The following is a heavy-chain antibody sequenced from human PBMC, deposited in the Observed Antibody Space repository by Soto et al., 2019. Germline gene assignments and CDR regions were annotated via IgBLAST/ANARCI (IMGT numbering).Heavy chain of an antibody. Sequence: QVQLVQSGSEVKKPGSSVRVSCKTSGDTFSIYTISWVRQAPGQGLGWMGRVLPFLDITSYSQRFQGRAIKTGESSTPTANGEQPIVRSDDTAFYYGGRDGYNTNWPIFAPGGQGTLVPAPS. V-gene: IGHV1-69*02. D-gene: IGHD6-13*01. J-gene: IGHJ4*02. CDR3: GRDGYNTNWPIFAP. CDR1: GDTFSIYT. CDR2: VLPFLDIT.